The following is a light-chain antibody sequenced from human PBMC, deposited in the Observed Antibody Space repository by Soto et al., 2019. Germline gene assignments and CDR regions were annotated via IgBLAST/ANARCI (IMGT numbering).Light chain of an antibody. J-gene: IGLJ1*01. CDR3: AAWDDRLDVYV. V-gene: IGLV1-44*01. CDR2: CTS. Sequence: QPVLTQPPSASGTPGQIVAISCSGSSSNIGSNTVTWYQQLPGTAPKLLIYCTSQRSSGVPGRFSGSKSGASASLSISGLQSADEADYYCAAWDDRLDVYVFGTGTKHTVL. CDR1: SSNIGSNT.